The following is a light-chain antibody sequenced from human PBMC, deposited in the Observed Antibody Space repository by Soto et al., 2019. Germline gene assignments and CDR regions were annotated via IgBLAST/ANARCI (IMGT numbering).Light chain of an antibody. Sequence: QSVLTQPPSASGTPGQSVTISCSESSSNIGSNTVNWYRRLPGTAPKLLIYAYIQRPSGVPDRFSGSKSGTSASLAISGLQSEDEADYYCATWDDSLNGWVFGGGTKLTVL. J-gene: IGLJ3*02. CDR2: AYI. CDR1: SSNIGSNT. V-gene: IGLV1-44*01. CDR3: ATWDDSLNGWV.